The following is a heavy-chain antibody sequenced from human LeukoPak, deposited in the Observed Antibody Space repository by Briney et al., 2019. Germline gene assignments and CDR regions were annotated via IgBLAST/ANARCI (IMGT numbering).Heavy chain of an antibody. Sequence: PGGSLRLSCAASGFTFSSYSMNWVRQAPGKGLEWVSCNSSSSSYIYYADSVKGRFTISRDNAKNSLYLQMNSLRAEDTAVYYCARDITMVRGVTYYYYYGMDVWGQGTTVTVSS. V-gene: IGHV3-21*01. D-gene: IGHD3-10*01. CDR2: NSSSSSYI. J-gene: IGHJ6*02. CDR1: GFTFSSYS. CDR3: ARDITMVRGVTYYYYYGMDV.